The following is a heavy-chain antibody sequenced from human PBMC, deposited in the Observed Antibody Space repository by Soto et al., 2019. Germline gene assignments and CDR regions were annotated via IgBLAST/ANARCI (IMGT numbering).Heavy chain of an antibody. CDR1: GFTFSSYG. D-gene: IGHD3-10*01. CDR3: ARDYNHNWFDP. CDR2: IWYDGSNK. Sequence: GGSLRLSCAASGFTFSSYGMHWVRQAPGKGLEWVAVIWYDGSNKYYADSVKGRFTISRDNSKNTLYLQMNSLRAEDTAVYYCARDYNHNWFDPWGQGTLVTVSS. J-gene: IGHJ5*02. V-gene: IGHV3-33*01.